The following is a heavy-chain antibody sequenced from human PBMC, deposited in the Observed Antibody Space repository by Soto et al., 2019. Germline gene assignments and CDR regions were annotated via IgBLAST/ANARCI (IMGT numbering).Heavy chain of an antibody. CDR2: LTDDGSRD. V-gene: IGHV3-30*03. J-gene: IGHJ4*02. CDR1: GFSVTTYG. D-gene: IGHD2-21*01. CDR3: ASIADY. Sequence: QVQLVQSGGGVVQPGRSLRLSCAAAGFSVTTYGMQWVRQAPGKGLEWVARLTDDGSRDFYADSVKGRFTISRDTSKNTLYLQMNSLRPEDTAVYYCASIADYWGQGTLVTVSS.